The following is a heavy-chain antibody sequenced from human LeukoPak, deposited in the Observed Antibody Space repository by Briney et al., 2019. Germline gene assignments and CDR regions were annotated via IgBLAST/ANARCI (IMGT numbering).Heavy chain of an antibody. V-gene: IGHV4-59*08. J-gene: IGHJ4*02. Sequence: SETLSLTCTVSGGSISSYYWSWIRQPPGKGLEWIGYIYYSGSTNYNPSLKSRVTISVDTSKNQFSLKLSSVTAADTAVYYRARLAARSVYYFDYWGQGTLVTVSS. CDR2: IYYSGST. D-gene: IGHD6-6*01. CDR3: ARLAARSVYYFDY. CDR1: GGSISSYY.